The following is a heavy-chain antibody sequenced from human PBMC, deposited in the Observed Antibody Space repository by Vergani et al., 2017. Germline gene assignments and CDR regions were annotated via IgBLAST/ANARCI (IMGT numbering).Heavy chain of an antibody. CDR2: IRNKAYGGTT. D-gene: IGHD3-22*01. Sequence: EVQLVESGGGLVPPGRSLRLSCAASGFSFGDYAMTWVRQAPGKWLEWVAFIRNKAYGGTTEYAASVKGRFTISRADSKSIAYLQMNSLKTEDTAVYYCTRDRHYYDSSAPLGYWGQGTLVTVSS. CDR1: GFSFGDYA. J-gene: IGHJ4*02. V-gene: IGHV3-49*04. CDR3: TRDRHYYDSSAPLGY.